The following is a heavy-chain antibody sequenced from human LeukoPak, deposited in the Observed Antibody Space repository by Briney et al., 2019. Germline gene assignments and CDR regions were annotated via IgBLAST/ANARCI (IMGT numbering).Heavy chain of an antibody. Sequence: SETLSLTCAVSGYSISSGYFWGWIRQPPGKRLEWIGTIYHSGNTYYNPSLKSRVTISVDTSKNQFSVNLSSVTAADTAVYYCARRYYYGSGIFDYWGQGTLVTVSS. CDR3: ARRYYYGSGIFDY. CDR1: GYSISSGYF. V-gene: IGHV4-38-2*01. D-gene: IGHD3-10*01. CDR2: IYHSGNT. J-gene: IGHJ4*02.